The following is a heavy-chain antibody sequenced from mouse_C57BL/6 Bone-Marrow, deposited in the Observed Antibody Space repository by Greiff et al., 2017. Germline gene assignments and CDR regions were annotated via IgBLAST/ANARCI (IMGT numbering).Heavy chain of an antibody. J-gene: IGHJ3*01. CDR3: ARHEADYDWFAY. CDR1: GYTFTEYT. Sequence: VKLQESGAELVKPGASVKLSCKASGYTFTEYTIHWVKQRSGQGLEWIGWFYTGSGSIKYNEKFKDKATLTADNSSSTVYMELSRLTSEDSAVYFCARHEADYDWFAYWGQGTLVTVSA. CDR2: FYTGSGSI. D-gene: IGHD2-4*01. V-gene: IGHV1-62-2*01.